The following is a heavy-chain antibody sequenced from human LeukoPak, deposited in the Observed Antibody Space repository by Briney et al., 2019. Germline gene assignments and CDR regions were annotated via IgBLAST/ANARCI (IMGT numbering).Heavy chain of an antibody. CDR1: GFTFSTYS. CDR2: ITPSGSYI. J-gene: IGHJ3*02. CDR3: ARDFSSGSI. V-gene: IGHV3-21*01. D-gene: IGHD6-25*01. Sequence: GGSLRLSCAASGFTFSTYSMNWVRQAPGKGLEWVSSITPSGSYIYYATSVKGRFTISRENAKNSLYLQMNSLRAEDTAVYYCARDFSSGSIWGQGTMVTVSS.